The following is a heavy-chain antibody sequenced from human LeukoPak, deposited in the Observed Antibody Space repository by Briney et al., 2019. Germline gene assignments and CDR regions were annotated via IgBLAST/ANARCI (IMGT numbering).Heavy chain of an antibody. CDR2: INPNSGGT. CDR3: ARDRYDSHFDY. Sequence: GASVKVSCKASGYTFTGYYMHWVRQATGQGLEWMGWINPNSGGTNYAQKFQGWVTMTRDTSISTAYMELSRLRSDDTAVYYCARDRYDSHFDYWGQGTLVTVSS. D-gene: IGHD3-22*01. V-gene: IGHV1-2*04. CDR1: GYTFTGYY. J-gene: IGHJ4*02.